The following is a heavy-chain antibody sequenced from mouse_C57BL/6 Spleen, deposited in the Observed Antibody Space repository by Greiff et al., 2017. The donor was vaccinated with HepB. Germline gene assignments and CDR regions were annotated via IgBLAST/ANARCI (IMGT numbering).Heavy chain of an antibody. D-gene: IGHD2-4*01. Sequence: QVQLQQSGAELVRPGTSVKMSCKASGYTFTNYWIGWAKQRPGHGLEWIGDIYPGGGCTNYNEKFKGKATLTADKSSSTAYMQFSSLTSKDSAIYYCARCGYYDYDFDYWGQGTTLTVSS. CDR2: IYPGGGCT. CDR3: ARCGYYDYDFDY. J-gene: IGHJ2*01. V-gene: IGHV1-63*01. CDR1: GYTFTNYW.